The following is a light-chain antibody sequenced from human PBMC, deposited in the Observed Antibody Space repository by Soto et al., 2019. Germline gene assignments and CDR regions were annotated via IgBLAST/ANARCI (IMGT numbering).Light chain of an antibody. CDR1: QGVLFSSNNKNY. J-gene: IGKJ2*01. CDR3: QHYYTPPYT. V-gene: IGKV4-1*01. CDR2: WAS. Sequence: DIVMTQSPDSLAVSRGERATINCKSSQGVLFSSNNKNYLAWYQQKPGQPPKLLISWASARESGVPDRFSGSGSGTDFTLTISSLQAEDVAFYYCQHYYTPPYTFGQGTRLQIK.